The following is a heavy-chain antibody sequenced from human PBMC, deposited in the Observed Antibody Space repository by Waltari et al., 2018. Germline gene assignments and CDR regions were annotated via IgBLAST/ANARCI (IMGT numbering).Heavy chain of an antibody. V-gene: IGHV1-3*01. D-gene: IGHD2-15*01. J-gene: IGHJ5*02. Sequence: QVQLVQSGAEVKKPGASVKVSCKASGYTFTSYAMHWVRQAPGQRLEWMGWINAGNGNTKYSQKFQGRVTITRDTSASTAYMELSSLRSEDTAVYYCARDRGLDIVVVSRWGFDPWGQGTLVTVSS. CDR2: INAGNGNT. CDR1: GYTFTSYA. CDR3: ARDRGLDIVVVSRWGFDP.